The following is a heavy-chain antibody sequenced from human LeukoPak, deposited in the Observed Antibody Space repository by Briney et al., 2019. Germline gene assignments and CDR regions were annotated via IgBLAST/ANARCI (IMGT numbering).Heavy chain of an antibody. CDR1: GYTFTGYY. Sequence: ASVKVSCKASGYTFTGYYMHWVRQAPGQGLEWMGGINPNSGGTNYAQKFQGWVTMTRDTSISTAYMELSRLRSDDTAVDYCARVYAGGLGRDSGYFDLWGRGTLVTVSS. J-gene: IGHJ2*01. CDR3: ARVYAGGLGRDSGYFDL. CDR2: INPNSGGT. D-gene: IGHD4-23*01. V-gene: IGHV1-2*04.